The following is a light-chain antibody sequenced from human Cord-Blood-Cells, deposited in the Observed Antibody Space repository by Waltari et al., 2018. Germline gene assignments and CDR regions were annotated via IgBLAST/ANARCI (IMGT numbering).Light chain of an antibody. CDR3: QQYNNWPPWT. V-gene: IGKV3-15*01. CDR2: GAS. Sequence: EIVMTQSPATLSVSPGERATLSCRASQSVSSNLAWYQQKPGQAPRLLIYGASTRATGIPARFNSRGSVTLFTLALSSLQSEDFAVSSCQQYNNWPPWTFGQGTKVEIK. CDR1: QSVSSN. J-gene: IGKJ1*01.